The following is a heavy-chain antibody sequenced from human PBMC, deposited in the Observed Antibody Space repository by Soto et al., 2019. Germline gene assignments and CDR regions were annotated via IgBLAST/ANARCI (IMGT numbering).Heavy chain of an antibody. D-gene: IGHD6-13*01. J-gene: IGHJ6*02. Sequence: GESLKISCKGSGYSFTSYWIGWVRQMPGKGLEWMGIIYPGDSDTRYSPSFQGQVTISADKSISTAYLQWSSLKASDTAMYYCAILLGGGAAVSNYYYGMDVWGQGTTVTVSS. V-gene: IGHV5-51*01. CDR3: AILLGGGAAVSNYYYGMDV. CDR1: GYSFTSYW. CDR2: IYPGDSDT.